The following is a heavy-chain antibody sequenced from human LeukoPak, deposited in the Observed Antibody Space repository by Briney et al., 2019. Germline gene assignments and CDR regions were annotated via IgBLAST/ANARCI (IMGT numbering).Heavy chain of an antibody. Sequence: PGGSLRLSCAASGFTVSSNYVTWVRQAPGKGLEWISVVYGGGSTYYADSVKGRFTVTRDISKNTPYLQMNSVRVEDTAVYYCARGQGYYDGLDIWGQGTTVTVSS. V-gene: IGHV3-66*01. CDR2: VYGGGST. CDR3: ARGQGYYDGLDI. CDR1: GFTVSSNY. J-gene: IGHJ6*02.